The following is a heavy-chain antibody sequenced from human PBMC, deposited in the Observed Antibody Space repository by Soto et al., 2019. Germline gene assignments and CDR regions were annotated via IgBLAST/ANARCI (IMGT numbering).Heavy chain of an antibody. CDR1: TFTFRSYV. J-gene: IGHJ6*02. CDR3: ATGAPRCPSNYYGLDL. CDR2: ITGSGGAT. D-gene: IGHD6-6*01. Sequence: QLLESGGRMVLPGGSLRLSCAASTFTFRSYVMNWVRHVPGKGLEWVAAITGSGGATYYAESVKGRFTVSRDNSKNTLFLQMDGLRVDDTGLYFCATGAPRCPSNYYGLDLWGQGTTVTVS. V-gene: IGHV3-23*01.